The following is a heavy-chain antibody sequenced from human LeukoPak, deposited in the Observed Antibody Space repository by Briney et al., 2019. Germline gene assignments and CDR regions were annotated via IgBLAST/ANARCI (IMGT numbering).Heavy chain of an antibody. V-gene: IGHV3-30*18. CDR1: GFTFSSHG. J-gene: IGHJ4*02. D-gene: IGHD3-10*01. CDR2: ISYDGRKK. CDR3: AKDYGSGVRWPYFDY. Sequence: GGSLRLSCAASGFTFSSHGMHWVRQAPGKGLEWVAIISYDGRKKNYVDSVKGRFTISRDNSKNTVYLQINSLRVEDTGTYYCAKDYGSGVRWPYFDYWGQGTLVIVSS.